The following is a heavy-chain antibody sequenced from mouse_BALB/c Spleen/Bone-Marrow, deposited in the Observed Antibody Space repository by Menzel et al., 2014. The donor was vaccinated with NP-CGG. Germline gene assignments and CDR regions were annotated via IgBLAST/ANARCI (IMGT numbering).Heavy chain of an antibody. CDR1: GFTFSSYG. Sequence: EVQRVESGGGLVQPGGSLKLSCAASGFTFSSYGMSWVRQTPDKRLELVATINSNGGSTYYPDSVKGRFTISRDNAKNTLYLQMSSLKSEDTAMYYCARDDGYYLYWYFDVWGAGTTVTVSS. V-gene: IGHV5-6-3*01. CDR3: ARDDGYYLYWYFDV. J-gene: IGHJ1*01. D-gene: IGHD2-3*01. CDR2: INSNGGST.